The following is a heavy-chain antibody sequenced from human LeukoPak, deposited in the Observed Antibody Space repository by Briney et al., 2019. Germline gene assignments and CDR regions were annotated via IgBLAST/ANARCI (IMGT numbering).Heavy chain of an antibody. V-gene: IGHV3-33*01. J-gene: IGHJ4*02. CDR2: IWYDGSNK. CDR3: ARVVGTYYRYFDS. Sequence: AGGSLRLSCAASGFTFSSYGMHWVRQAPGKGLEWVAVIWYDGSNKYYADSVKGRFFISRDNSKNSLYLQMNSLTAEDTAVYYCARVVGTYYRYFDSWGQGTLVTVSS. D-gene: IGHD1-26*01. CDR1: GFTFSSYG.